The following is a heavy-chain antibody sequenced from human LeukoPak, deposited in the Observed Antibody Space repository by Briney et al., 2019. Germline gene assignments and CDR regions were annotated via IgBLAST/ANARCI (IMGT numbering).Heavy chain of an antibody. CDR3: ARATRAAANAFDI. CDR1: GGSISSYY. J-gene: IGHJ3*02. V-gene: IGHV4-59*01. D-gene: IGHD6-13*01. Sequence: PSETLSPTCTVSGGSISSYYWSWIRQPPGKGLEWIGYIYYSGSTNYNPSLKSRVTISVDTSKNQFSLKLSSVTAADTAVYYCARATRAAANAFDIWGQGTMVTVSS. CDR2: IYYSGST.